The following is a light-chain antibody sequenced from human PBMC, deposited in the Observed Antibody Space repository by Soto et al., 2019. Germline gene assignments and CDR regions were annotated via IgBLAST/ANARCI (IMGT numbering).Light chain of an antibody. Sequence: IQMTQSPSTLSASVGDRVTITCRASPSISIWLAWYQQKPGKAPKLLIYKASSLESEVPSRLSGSGSGTEFSLTINSLQPGESAAYYCQQYNSDSTFGHGTKVDIK. CDR2: KAS. J-gene: IGKJ1*01. CDR1: PSISIW. V-gene: IGKV1-5*03. CDR3: QQYNSDST.